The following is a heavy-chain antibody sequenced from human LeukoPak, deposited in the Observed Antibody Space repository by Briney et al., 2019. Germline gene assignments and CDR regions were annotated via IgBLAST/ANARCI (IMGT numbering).Heavy chain of an antibody. CDR2: IYSGGST. CDR3: ARDFWSGSYY. D-gene: IGHD3-3*01. J-gene: IGHJ4*02. Sequence: PGGSLRLSCAASGFTVSSNYMSWVRRAPGKGLEWVSVIYSGGSTYYADSVKGRFTISRDNSKNTLYLQMNSLGAEDTAVYYGARDFWSGSYYWGQGTLVTVSS. CDR1: GFTVSSNY. V-gene: IGHV3-66*02.